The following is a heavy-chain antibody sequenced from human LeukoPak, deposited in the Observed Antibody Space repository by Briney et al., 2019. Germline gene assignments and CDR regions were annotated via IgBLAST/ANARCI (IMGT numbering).Heavy chain of an antibody. V-gene: IGHV4-4*02. CDR3: ARAVYGFDAFDI. D-gene: IGHD4-17*01. CDR1: GGSISSGNW. Sequence: SETLSLTCAVSGGSISSGNWWSWVRQPPGKGLEWIGEIYHSGSTNYNPSLKSRVTISVDKSKNQFSLKLTSVTAADTAVYYCARAVYGFDAFDIWGQGTMVTVSS. CDR2: IYHSGST. J-gene: IGHJ3*02.